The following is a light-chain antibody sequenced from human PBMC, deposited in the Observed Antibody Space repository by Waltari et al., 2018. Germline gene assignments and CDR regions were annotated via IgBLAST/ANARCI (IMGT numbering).Light chain of an antibody. CDR1: AGAVTGDHH. CDR3: LLSYRDARV. J-gene: IGLJ2*01. CDR2: DTY. Sequence: HAVVTQEPSLTVSPGGTVTLTCASSAGAVTGDHHPYWFPRTPGQPPRTLIYDTYNKHSWTPARFTGFLLGGKAALTLSGAQPDDEADYYCLLSYRDARVFGGGTKVTVL. V-gene: IGLV7-46*01.